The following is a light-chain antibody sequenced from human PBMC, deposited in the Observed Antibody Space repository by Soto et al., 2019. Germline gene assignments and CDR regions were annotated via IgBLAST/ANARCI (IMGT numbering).Light chain of an antibody. CDR2: AAS. CDR3: QQSYSTPWT. Sequence: DIQMTQSPSSLSASVGDRVTITCRASQSISSYLNWYQQKPGKAPKLLIYAASSLQSGVPSRFSGSGSGTYFPLTISSLQPEDFATYYWQQSYSTPWTFGQGTKVEIK. V-gene: IGKV1-39*01. CDR1: QSISSY. J-gene: IGKJ1*01.